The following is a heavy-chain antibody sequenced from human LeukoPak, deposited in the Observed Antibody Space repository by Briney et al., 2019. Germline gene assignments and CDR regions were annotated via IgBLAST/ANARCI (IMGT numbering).Heavy chain of an antibody. CDR1: GGSFSGYY. J-gene: IGHJ4*02. CDR2: INHSGRT. D-gene: IGHD1-26*01. CDR3: ASSPLGGSYHGRHIDY. V-gene: IGHV4-34*01. Sequence: SETLSLTCAVYGGSFSGYYWSWIRQPPGKGLEWIGEINHSGRTNYNPSLKSRVTISVDTSKNQFSLKLSSVTAADTAVYYCASSPLGGSYHGRHIDYWGQGTLVTVSS.